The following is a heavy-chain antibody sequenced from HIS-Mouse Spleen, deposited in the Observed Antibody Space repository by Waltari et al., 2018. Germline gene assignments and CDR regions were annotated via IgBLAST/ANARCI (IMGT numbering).Heavy chain of an antibody. CDR1: GYTFTGYY. Sequence: QVQLVQSGAEVKKPGASVKVSCKASGYTFTGYYMHWVRQAPGQGLEWKGWKNPNRGGTNEAQKFQGRVTMTRDTSISTAYMELSRLRSDDTAVYYCARAVEPNWVYYYYGMDVWGQGTTVTVSS. J-gene: IGHJ6*02. V-gene: IGHV1-2*02. CDR3: ARAVEPNWVYYYYGMDV. CDR2: KNPNRGGT. D-gene: IGHD1-1*01.